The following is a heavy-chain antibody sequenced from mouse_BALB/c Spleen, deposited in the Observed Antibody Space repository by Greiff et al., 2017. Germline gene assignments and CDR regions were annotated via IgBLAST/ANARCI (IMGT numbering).Heavy chain of an antibody. CDR2: IDPENGDT. Sequence: VQLQQSGAELVRSGASVKLSCTASGFNIKDYYMHWVKQRPEQGLEWIGWIDPENGDTEYAPKFQGKSTMTADTSSNTAYLQLSSLTSEDTAVYYCNAAAGLDYWGQGTSVTVSS. CDR1: GFNIKDYY. J-gene: IGHJ4*01. V-gene: IGHV14-4*02. D-gene: IGHD1-2*01. CDR3: NAAAGLDY.